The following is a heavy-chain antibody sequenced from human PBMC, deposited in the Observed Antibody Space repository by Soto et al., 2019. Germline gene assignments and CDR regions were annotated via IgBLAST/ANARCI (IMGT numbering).Heavy chain of an antibody. CDR1: GFNVNSDY. D-gene: IGHD2-21*02. CDR3: TRDGRGLGRLSLFEY. CDR2: IYSGETT. V-gene: IGHV3-53*01. J-gene: IGHJ4*02. Sequence: GGSLRLSCAASGFNVNSDYMNWVRQTPGKGLEWVASIYSGETTYYADSVRGRFTISSDKSKNTLYFQLSSLRIEDTAVYYCTRDGRGLGRLSLFEYWGQGVQVTVSS.